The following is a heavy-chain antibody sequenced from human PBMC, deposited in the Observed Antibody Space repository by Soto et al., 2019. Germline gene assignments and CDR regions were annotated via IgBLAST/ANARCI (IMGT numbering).Heavy chain of an antibody. Sequence: QVQLVESGGGVVQPGRSLRLSCAASGFTFSSYGMHWVRQAAGKGLEWVAVIWYDGSNKYYADSVKGRFTISRDNSKNTLYLQMNSLRAEDTAVYYCARTVRFSMDVWGQGTTVTVSS. J-gene: IGHJ6*02. CDR2: IWYDGSNK. CDR1: GFTFSSYG. CDR3: ARTVRFSMDV. D-gene: IGHD3-3*01. V-gene: IGHV3-33*01.